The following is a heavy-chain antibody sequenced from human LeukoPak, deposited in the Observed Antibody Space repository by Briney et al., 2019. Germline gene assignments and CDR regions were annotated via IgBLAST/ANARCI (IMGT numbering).Heavy chain of an antibody. D-gene: IGHD3-22*01. V-gene: IGHV3-53*05. CDR3: ARDRLHYYDSSGYLDY. CDR1: GFTVSSYY. J-gene: IGHJ4*02. CDR2: IYSGGST. Sequence: PGGSLRLSCAASGFTVSSYYMSWVRQAPGKGLEWVSVIYSGGSTYYADSVKGRFTISRDNSKNTLYLQMNSLRAEDTAVYYCARDRLHYYDSSGYLDYWGQGTLVTVSS.